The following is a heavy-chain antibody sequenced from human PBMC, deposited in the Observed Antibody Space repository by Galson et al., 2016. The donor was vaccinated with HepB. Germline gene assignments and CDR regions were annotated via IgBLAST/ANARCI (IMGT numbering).Heavy chain of an antibody. Sequence: SETLSLTCAVYGESFSGYFWTWIRQPPGKGLEWIGEVNHSGSTNYNPSLKSRVTISVDTSKNQFSLNLNSVPAADTAVYYCARERGGYCTSTTCERGQLLYWDQGTLVAVSS. CDR2: VNHSGST. CDR1: GESFSGYF. CDR3: ARERGGYCTSTTCERGQLLY. J-gene: IGHJ4*02. D-gene: IGHD2-2*01. V-gene: IGHV4-34*01.